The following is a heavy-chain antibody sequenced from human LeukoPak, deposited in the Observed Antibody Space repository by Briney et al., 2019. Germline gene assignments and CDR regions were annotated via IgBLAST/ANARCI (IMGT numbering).Heavy chain of an antibody. D-gene: IGHD4-11*01. CDR1: GFTFSHFG. CDR2: IWSDATNQ. Sequence: PGTPLTLSCETSGFTFSHFGMHWVRQAPGKGLEWVAVIWSDATNQYYADSVKGRFTISRDNFKGTVSLEMNSLRAEDTAVYYCAKDAQRGCDYSNSLEYWGQGSLVIVSS. V-gene: IGHV3-33*06. J-gene: IGHJ4*02. CDR3: AKDAQRGCDYSNSLEY.